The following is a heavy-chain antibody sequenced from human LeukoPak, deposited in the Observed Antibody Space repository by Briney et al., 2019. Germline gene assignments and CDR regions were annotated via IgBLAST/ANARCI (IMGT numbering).Heavy chain of an antibody. CDR3: ARVQSFYDSSGYYEGHAFDI. CDR1: GFTFSDYY. CDR2: ISSSGSTI. Sequence: GGSLGLSCAASGFTFSDYYMSWIRQAPGKGLEWVSYISSSGSTIYYADSVKGRFTISRDNAKNSLYLQMNSLRAEDTAVYYCARVQSFYDSSGYYEGHAFDIWGQGTMVTVSS. D-gene: IGHD3-22*01. J-gene: IGHJ3*02. V-gene: IGHV3-11*01.